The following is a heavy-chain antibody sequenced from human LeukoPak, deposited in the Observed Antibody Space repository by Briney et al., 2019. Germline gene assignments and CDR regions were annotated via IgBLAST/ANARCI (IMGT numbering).Heavy chain of an antibody. Sequence: PSETLSLTCTVSGGSISSGDYYWSWIRQPPGKGLEWIGYIYYSGSTNYNPSLKSRVTISVDTSKNQFSLKLSSVTAADTAVYYCARSAGYSSGWYLDYWGQGTLVTVSS. CDR3: ARSAGYSSGWYLDY. CDR1: GGSISSGDYY. V-gene: IGHV4-61*08. D-gene: IGHD6-19*01. CDR2: IYYSGST. J-gene: IGHJ4*02.